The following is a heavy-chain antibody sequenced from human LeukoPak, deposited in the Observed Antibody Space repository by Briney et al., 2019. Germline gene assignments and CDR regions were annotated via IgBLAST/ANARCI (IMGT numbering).Heavy chain of an antibody. CDR1: GFTFSSYG. CDR2: IWYGGSNK. Sequence: GRSLRLSCAASGFTFSSYGMHWVRQAPGKGLEWVAVIWYGGSNKYYADSVKGRFTISRDNSKNTLYLQMNSLRAEDTAVYYCAKSLALGYFDLWGRGTLVTVSS. D-gene: IGHD6-13*01. CDR3: AKSLALGYFDL. V-gene: IGHV3-30*18. J-gene: IGHJ2*01.